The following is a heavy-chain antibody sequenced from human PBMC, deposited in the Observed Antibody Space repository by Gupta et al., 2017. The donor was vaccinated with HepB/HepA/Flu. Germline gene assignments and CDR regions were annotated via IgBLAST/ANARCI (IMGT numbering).Heavy chain of an antibody. CDR3: AKDHNYYDSSGTYYYYMDV. V-gene: IGHV3-30*18. D-gene: IGHD3-22*01. CDR2: ISYDGSNK. J-gene: IGHJ6*03. Sequence: QVQLVESGGGVVQPGRSLRLSCAASGFTFSSYGMHWVRQAPGEGLEWVAVISYDGSNKYYADSVKGRFTISRDNSKNTLYLQMNSLRAEDTAVYYCAKDHNYYDSSGTYYYYMDVWGKGTTVTVSS. CDR1: GFTFSSYG.